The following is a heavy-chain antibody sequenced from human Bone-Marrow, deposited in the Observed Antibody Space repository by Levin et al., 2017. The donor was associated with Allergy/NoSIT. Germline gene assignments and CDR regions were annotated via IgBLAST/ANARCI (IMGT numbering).Heavy chain of an antibody. Sequence: GGSLRLSCAGSGFSFISYSMIWVRQAPGKGLEWVSSISSGSSHIYYTESVKGRFTISRDNAKNSLYLQMNSLRAEDTAVYYCARDESHESSAYPFDYWGQGTLVTVAS. D-gene: IGHD3-22*01. CDR3: ARDESHESSAYPFDY. J-gene: IGHJ4*02. CDR1: GFSFISYS. CDR2: ISSGSSHI. V-gene: IGHV3-21*01.